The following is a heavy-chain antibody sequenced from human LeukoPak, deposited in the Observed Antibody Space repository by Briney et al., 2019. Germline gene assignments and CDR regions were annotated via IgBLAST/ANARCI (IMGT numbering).Heavy chain of an antibody. CDR2: ISGSGGST. Sequence: PGGSLRLSCAASGFTFSSYAMSWVRQAPGKGLEWVSAISGSGGSTYYADSVKGRFTISRDNSKNTLYLQMNSLRAEDTAVYYCAKGDSSSWYGPYFDYWGQGTLVTVSS. CDR1: GFTFSSYA. V-gene: IGHV3-23*01. D-gene: IGHD6-13*01. J-gene: IGHJ4*02. CDR3: AKGDSSSWYGPYFDY.